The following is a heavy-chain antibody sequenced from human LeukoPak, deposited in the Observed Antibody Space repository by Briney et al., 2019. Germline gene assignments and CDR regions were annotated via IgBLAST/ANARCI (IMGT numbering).Heavy chain of an antibody. D-gene: IGHD3-22*01. CDR1: GSTFSNYP. CDR3: AKYDLSSSWTRTAFDY. Sequence: GGSLRLSCAASGSTFSNYPMSWVRQAPGKGLERISSVSDSGDSTFYADSVKGRFTISRDNSQNTLYLHMNSLRVEDTAVYYCAKYDLSSSWTRTAFDYWGRGTLVSVSS. V-gene: IGHV3-23*01. J-gene: IGHJ4*02. CDR2: VSDSGDST.